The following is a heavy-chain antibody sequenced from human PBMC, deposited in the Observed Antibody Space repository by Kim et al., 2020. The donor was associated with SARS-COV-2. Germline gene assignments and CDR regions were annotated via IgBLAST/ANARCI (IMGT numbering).Heavy chain of an antibody. D-gene: IGHD4-17*01. CDR2: IYSGDYT. Sequence: GGSLRLSCVASGFSIRMDYMTWVRQAPGKALEWVSVIYSGDYTFYADSVKGRLTISRDTSKNTIFLHMTSLGAEDTAVYYCARESYRDYVFDGFDILG. CDR3: ARESYRDYVFDGFDI. V-gene: IGHV3-66*01. CDR1: GFSIRMDY. J-gene: IGHJ3*02.